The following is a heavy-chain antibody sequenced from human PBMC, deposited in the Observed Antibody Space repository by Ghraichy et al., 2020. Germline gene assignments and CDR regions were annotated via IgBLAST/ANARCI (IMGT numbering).Heavy chain of an antibody. Sequence: SQTLSLTCSVSGDSFSSRAHFWAWIRQPPGKGLEWIGSIYNTGTTYYNPSLRSRVTVSVDTFKNLLSLNLSSVTAADTAVFYCARQTLPGTFVDSWGQGTLVIVSP. D-gene: IGHD1-26*01. V-gene: IGHV4-39*01. CDR2: IYNTGTT. CDR3: ARQTLPGTFVDS. J-gene: IGHJ4*02. CDR1: GDSFSSRAHF.